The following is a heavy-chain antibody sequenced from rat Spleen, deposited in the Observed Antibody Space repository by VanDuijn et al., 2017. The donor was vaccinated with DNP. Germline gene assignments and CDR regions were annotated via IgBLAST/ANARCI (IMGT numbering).Heavy chain of an antibody. CDR2: INYIGST. CDR3: ARGLNYGGYNYYWYFDF. D-gene: IGHD1-11*01. V-gene: IGHV3-1*01. Sequence: EVQLQESGPGLVKPSQSLSLTCSVTDYSITSNYWAWIRQFPGNKMEWMGYINYIGSTGHNPSLRSRISITRDTTNNQVFLQLTSVTTEDTATYYCARGLNYGGYNYYWYFDFWGPGTMVTVSS. J-gene: IGHJ1*01. CDR1: DYSITSNY.